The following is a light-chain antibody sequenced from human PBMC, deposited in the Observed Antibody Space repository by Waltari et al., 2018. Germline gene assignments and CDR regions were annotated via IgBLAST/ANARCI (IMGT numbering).Light chain of an antibody. J-gene: IGLJ3*02. CDR3: CSYAGIWV. Sequence: QSALTQPRSVSGSPGQSVTISCAGPGIDVGDFNSVSWYQQHPGKAPKLVIFDVSKRPSGVPDRFSGSKSGTSASLTVSGLQAEDEADYYCCSYAGIWVFGGGTKLTVL. CDR2: DVS. V-gene: IGLV2-11*01. CDR1: GIDVGDFNS.